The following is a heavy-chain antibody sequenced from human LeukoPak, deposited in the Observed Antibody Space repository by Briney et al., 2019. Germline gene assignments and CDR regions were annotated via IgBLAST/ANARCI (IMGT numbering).Heavy chain of an antibody. CDR2: ISGSGGRT. J-gene: IGHJ4*02. D-gene: IGHD2-21*01. Sequence: GGSLRLSCVASEFTFSNFAMSWVRKAPGKGLEGVSVISGSGGRTHYADSVKGRFTISRDNSKNTLYLQMNSLRAEDTAVYYCTKVQRDIVVVIAIFTFDYWGQGMLVTVSS. V-gene: IGHV3-23*01. CDR1: EFTFSNFA. CDR3: TKVQRDIVVVIAIFTFDY.